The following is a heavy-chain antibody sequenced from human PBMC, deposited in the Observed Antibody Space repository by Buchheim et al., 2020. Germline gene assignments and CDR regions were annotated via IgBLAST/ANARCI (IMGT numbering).Heavy chain of an antibody. V-gene: IGHV3-48*01. CDR1: GFTFSRYS. CDR3: AGSVQFGMDV. CDR2: MTSDEKTI. J-gene: IGHJ6*02. D-gene: IGHD3-10*01. Sequence: EVQLVESGGGSVQPGGSLRLSCAASGFTFSRYSMNWARQAPGKGLEWVSYMTSDEKTIYYTDSVKGRFTIHRGNARNLLYLQVHSLRVDDPALYYCAGSVQFGMDVWGQGTT.